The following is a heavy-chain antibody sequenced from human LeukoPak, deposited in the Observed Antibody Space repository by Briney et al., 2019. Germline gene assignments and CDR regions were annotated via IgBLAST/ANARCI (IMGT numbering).Heavy chain of an antibody. CDR2: IIPIFGTA. CDR3: ARAPHCGSDCYTWEYDY. J-gene: IGHJ4*02. V-gene: IGHV1-69*13. Sequence: ASVTVSCKASGGTFSRYGISWVRQAPGQGLEWMGGIIPIFGTAKYAQKFQGRVTITADASTSTAYMELSSLRSEDSAVYYCARAPHCGSDCYTWEYDYWGQGTLVTVSS. D-gene: IGHD2-21*02. CDR1: GGTFSRYG.